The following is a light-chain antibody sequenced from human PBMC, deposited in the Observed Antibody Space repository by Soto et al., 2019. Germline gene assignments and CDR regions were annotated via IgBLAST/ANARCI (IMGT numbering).Light chain of an antibody. CDR1: SSDVGGYDF. J-gene: IGLJ1*01. CDR3: SSYTSISTYV. V-gene: IGLV2-14*03. CDR2: DVS. Sequence: QSALTQPASVSGSPGQSITISCTGTSSDVGGYDFVSWYQHHPGKAPRLMIYDVSHRPSGVSDRFSASKSGNTASLTISGLLAEDEADYYFSSYTSISTYVFGTGTKVTVL.